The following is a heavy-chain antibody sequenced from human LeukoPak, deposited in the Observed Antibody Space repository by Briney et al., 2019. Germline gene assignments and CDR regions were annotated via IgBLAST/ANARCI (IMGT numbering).Heavy chain of an antibody. CDR3: ARLGGPAAVDY. CDR1: GASIRSYY. J-gene: IGHJ4*02. V-gene: IGHV4-59*01. Sequence: SETLSLTCTVSGASIRSYYWSWIRQPPGRGLEWIGYMYNSGSTYYNPSLKSRVTISGDTSRNQFSLKLTSVTAADTAVYYCARLGGPAAVDYWGQGTLVTVSS. CDR2: MYNSGST. D-gene: IGHD2-2*01.